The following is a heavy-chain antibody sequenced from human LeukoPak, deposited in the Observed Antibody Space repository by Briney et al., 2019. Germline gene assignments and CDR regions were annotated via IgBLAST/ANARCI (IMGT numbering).Heavy chain of an antibody. V-gene: IGHV3-53*01. CDR1: GLDVNDNF. Sequence: GGSLRLSCVASGLDVNDNFMIWVRPAPGQGLEWVSIIYASGSAYHAESVKGRFSAFRDTSKNTIFLQMNSLRADDTAIYYCVRRHDYWGQGNLVTVSS. CDR2: IYASGSA. J-gene: IGHJ4*02. CDR3: VRRHDY.